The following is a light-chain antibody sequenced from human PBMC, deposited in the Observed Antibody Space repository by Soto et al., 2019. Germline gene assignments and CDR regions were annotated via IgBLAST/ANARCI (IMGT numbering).Light chain of an antibody. CDR3: SSYTSSGTLYV. Sequence: QSAPTQPASVSGSPGQSITISCTGTSSDVGGYNYVSWYQQHPGKAPKLMIYDVSNRPSGVSNRFSGSKSGNTASLTISGLQAEDEADYYCSSYTSSGTLYVFGTGTKVTVL. V-gene: IGLV2-14*01. CDR2: DVS. J-gene: IGLJ1*01. CDR1: SSDVGGYNY.